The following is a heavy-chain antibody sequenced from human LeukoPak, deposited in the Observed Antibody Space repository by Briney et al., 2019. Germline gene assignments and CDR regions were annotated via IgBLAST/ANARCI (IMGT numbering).Heavy chain of an antibody. CDR3: AKDSQNYDFWSGYPIAYYYYGMDV. CDR1: GFTFSNYW. V-gene: IGHV3-7*03. CDR2: IKEDGSEK. Sequence: GGSLRLSCVASGFTFSNYWMNWVRQAPGKGLEWVANIKEDGSEKYYVDSVKGRFTISRDNAKNSLYLQMNSLRAEDTAVYYCAKDSQNYDFWSGYPIAYYYYGMDVWGQGTTVTVSS. D-gene: IGHD3-3*01. J-gene: IGHJ6*02.